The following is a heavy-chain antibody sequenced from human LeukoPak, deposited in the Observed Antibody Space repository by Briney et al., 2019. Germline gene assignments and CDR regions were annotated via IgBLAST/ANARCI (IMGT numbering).Heavy chain of an antibody. V-gene: IGHV3-74*01. J-gene: IGHJ4*02. D-gene: IGHD6-19*01. Sequence: PGGSLRLSCAASGFTFSSYWMHWVRQAPGKGLVWVSRINSDGSSTSYAHSVKGRFTISRDNAKNTLYLQMNSLRAEDTAVYYCARGNDGSGCEDYWGQGTLVAVSS. CDR3: ARGNDGSGCEDY. CDR2: INSDGSST. CDR1: GFTFSSYW.